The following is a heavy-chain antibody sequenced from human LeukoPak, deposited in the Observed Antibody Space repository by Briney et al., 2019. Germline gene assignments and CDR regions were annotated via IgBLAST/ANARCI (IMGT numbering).Heavy chain of an antibody. V-gene: IGHV3-53*01. CDR1: GFTVSSSY. CDR3: ASEIRPNDY. CDR2: IEISGDT. J-gene: IGHJ4*02. D-gene: IGHD3-10*01. Sequence: PGGSLRLSCAASGFTVSSSYMSWVRQAPGKGLEWVSAIEISGDTFYADSVKGRFTISRDNSKDTLYLQLNSLRAEDTAVYYCASEIRPNDYWGQGTLVTVSS.